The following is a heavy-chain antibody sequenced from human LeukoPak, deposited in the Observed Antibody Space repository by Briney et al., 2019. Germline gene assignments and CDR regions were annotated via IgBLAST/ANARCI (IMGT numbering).Heavy chain of an antibody. CDR1: GFTFSNHA. J-gene: IGHJ6*03. CDR3: AKADENYYYYYYLDV. CDR2: ISGSGGTT. V-gene: IGHV3-23*01. Sequence: GGSLRLSCAASGFTFSNHAINWVRQAPGKGLEWVSCISGSGGTTYYAGSVKGRFTISRDNSQNTLYLQMNSLRSEDTAVYYCAKADENYYYYYYLDVWGKGTTVTVSS.